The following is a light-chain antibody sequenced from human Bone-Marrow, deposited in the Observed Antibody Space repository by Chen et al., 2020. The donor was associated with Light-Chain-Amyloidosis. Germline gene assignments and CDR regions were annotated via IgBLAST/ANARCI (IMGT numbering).Light chain of an antibody. J-gene: IGLJ2*01. Sequence: QSALTQPASVSGSPGQWITISCTGTSSDIGDNKFVSWYQQRPGRCPKLLIFAVHNRPSGVSDRFSGSKVDNTASLTISGLRAEDEADYYCFSSTSTSPVLFGGGTKLTVL. CDR1: SSDIGDNKF. V-gene: IGLV2-14*01. CDR2: AVH. CDR3: FSSTSTSPVL.